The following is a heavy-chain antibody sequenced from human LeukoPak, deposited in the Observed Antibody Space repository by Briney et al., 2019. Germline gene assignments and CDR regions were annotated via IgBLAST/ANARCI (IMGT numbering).Heavy chain of an antibody. CDR3: ARRRRYYYDTSGHNWFDP. CDR1: GGSISTSNYY. CDR2: IYYSGST. V-gene: IGHV4-39*07. Sequence: SETLSLTCTVSGGSISTSNYYWGWIRQPPGKGLEWIGNIYYSGSTYYNPSLKSRVTISVDTSKNQFSLKLSSVTAADTAVYYCARRRRYYYDTSGHNWFDPWGQGTLVTVSS. J-gene: IGHJ5*02. D-gene: IGHD3-22*01.